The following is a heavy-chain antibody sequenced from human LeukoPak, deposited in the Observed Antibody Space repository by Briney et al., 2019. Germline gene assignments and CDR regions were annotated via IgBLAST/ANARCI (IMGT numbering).Heavy chain of an antibody. D-gene: IGHD1-26*01. CDR3: ATTTSGGDAFDI. CDR1: GGSITHYY. V-gene: IGHV4-59*01. CDR2: SYYSGST. Sequence: SETLSLTCTVSGGSITHYYWTWIRQPSGKTLEWIGYSYYSGSTKYNPSLKSRVTISVDTSNNQFSLNLRSVTAADTAVYYCATTTSGGDAFDIWGQGTMVTVSS. J-gene: IGHJ3*02.